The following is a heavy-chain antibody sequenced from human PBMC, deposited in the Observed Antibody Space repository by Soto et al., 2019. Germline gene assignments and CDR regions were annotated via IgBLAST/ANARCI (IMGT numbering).Heavy chain of an antibody. CDR3: ARAIYGFFDWPDLQSFYFDY. D-gene: IGHD3-9*01. Sequence: PSETLSLTCTVSGGSISSYYWSWIRTPPGKGLEWIGYIYYSGSTNYNPSLKSRVTISVDTSKNQFSLKLSSVTAADTAVYYCARAIYGFFDWPDLQSFYFDYWGQGTLVTVSS. J-gene: IGHJ4*02. CDR2: IYYSGST. V-gene: IGHV4-59*01. CDR1: GGSISSYY.